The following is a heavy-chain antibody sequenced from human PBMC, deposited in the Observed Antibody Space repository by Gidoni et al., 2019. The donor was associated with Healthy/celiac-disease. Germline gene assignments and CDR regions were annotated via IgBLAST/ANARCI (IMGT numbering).Heavy chain of an antibody. J-gene: IGHJ3*02. Sequence: EVQLVESGGGLVQPGRSLRLSCAASGFTFDAYAMHWVRQAPGKGLEWVSGISWNSGSIGYADSVKGRFTISRDNAKNSLYLQMNSLRAEDTALYYCAKDRADSSGYPRRAFDIWGQGTMVTVSS. V-gene: IGHV3-9*01. D-gene: IGHD3-22*01. CDR3: AKDRADSSGYPRRAFDI. CDR1: GFTFDAYA. CDR2: ISWNSGSI.